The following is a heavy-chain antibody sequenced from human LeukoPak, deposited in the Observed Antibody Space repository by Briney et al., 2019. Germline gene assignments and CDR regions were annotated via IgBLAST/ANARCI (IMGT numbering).Heavy chain of an antibody. V-gene: IGHV3-7*01. D-gene: IGHD4-17*01. Sequence: PGGSLRLSCTASGFTFSKSWVTWVRQNTRKGLEWVANINEDGSEKNYVDSVKGRFTISRDNAKNSLYLHMNNVGAEDTAVYYCTTTVTTHLFDYWGQGALVTVSS. CDR3: TTTVTTHLFDY. J-gene: IGHJ4*02. CDR2: INEDGSEK. CDR1: GFTFSKSW.